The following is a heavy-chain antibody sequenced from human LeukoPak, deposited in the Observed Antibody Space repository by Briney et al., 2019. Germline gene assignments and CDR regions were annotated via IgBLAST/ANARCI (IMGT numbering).Heavy chain of an antibody. J-gene: IGHJ1*01. CDR2: MNPNSGNT. CDR1: GYTFTSYD. D-gene: IGHD6-6*01. CDR3: ARDGGGRGIAARRSGEYFQH. V-gene: IGHV1-8*03. Sequence: ASVKVSCKASGYTFTSYDINWVRQATGQGLEWMGWMNPNSGNTGYAQKFQGRVTITRNTSISTAYMELSSLRSEDTAVYYCARDGGGRGIAARRSGEYFQHWGQGTLVTVSS.